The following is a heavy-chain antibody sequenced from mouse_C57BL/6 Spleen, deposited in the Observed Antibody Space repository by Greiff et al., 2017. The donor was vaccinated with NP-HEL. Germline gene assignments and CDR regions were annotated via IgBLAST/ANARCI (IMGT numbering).Heavy chain of an antibody. CDR1: GYSITSGYY. Sequence: EVKVEESGPGLVKPSQSLSLTCSVTGYSITSGYYWNWIRQFPGNKLEWMGYISYDGSNNYNPTLKNRISITRDTSKNQFFLKLNSVTTEDTATYYCARVITTVVAPHWYFDVWGTGPRSPSPQ. J-gene: IGHJ1*03. CDR2: ISYDGSN. D-gene: IGHD1-1*01. V-gene: IGHV3-6*01. CDR3: ARVITTVVAPHWYFDV.